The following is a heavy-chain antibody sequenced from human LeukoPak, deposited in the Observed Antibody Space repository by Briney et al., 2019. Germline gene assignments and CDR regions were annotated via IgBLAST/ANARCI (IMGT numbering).Heavy chain of an antibody. CDR3: ARDPVLRYFDWLFGGYFDY. D-gene: IGHD3-9*01. Sequence: GGSLRLSCAASGFTFSSYAMHWVRQAPGKGLEWVAVISYDGSNKYYADSVKGRFTISRDNSKNTLYVQMNSLRAEDTAVYYCARDPVLRYFDWLFGGYFDYWGQGTLVTVSS. CDR2: ISYDGSNK. J-gene: IGHJ4*02. CDR1: GFTFSSYA. V-gene: IGHV3-30-3*01.